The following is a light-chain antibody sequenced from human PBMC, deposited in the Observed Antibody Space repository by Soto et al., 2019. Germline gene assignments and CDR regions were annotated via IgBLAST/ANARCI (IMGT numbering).Light chain of an antibody. CDR2: GAS. CDR3: QQYGSSAFT. J-gene: IGKJ4*01. Sequence: EIVLTQSPGTLSLSPGERATLSCRASQSVSSSYLAWYQQKPGQAPRLLIYGASSRATGIPDRFSGSGSGTDFTLTISRLEPEDFAGYYCQQYGSSAFTFGGGTKVEIK. CDR1: QSVSSSY. V-gene: IGKV3-20*01.